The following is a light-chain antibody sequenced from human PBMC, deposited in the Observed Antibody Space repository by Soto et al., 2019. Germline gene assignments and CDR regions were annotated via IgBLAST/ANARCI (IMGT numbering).Light chain of an antibody. V-gene: IGKV3D-20*01. CDR2: DAS. Sequence: IVLTQSPGTLSLSPWDRATLSCGASQSVSNNYLAWYQQKPGLAPRLLIYDASYRANGIPDRFSGSGSGTDFTLTISRLEPEDFVVYYCQQYGSSSWTFGQGTKVDIK. CDR3: QQYGSSSWT. CDR1: QSVSNNY. J-gene: IGKJ1*01.